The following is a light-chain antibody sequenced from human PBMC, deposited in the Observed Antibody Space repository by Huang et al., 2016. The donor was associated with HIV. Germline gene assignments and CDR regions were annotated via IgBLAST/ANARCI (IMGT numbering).Light chain of an antibody. V-gene: IGKV1-39*01. CDR2: GTS. CDR1: QSISSY. CDR3: RQTYRTPRT. J-gene: IGKJ1*01. Sequence: DIQMTQSPFSLSAFVGERVTITCRASQSISSYLNWYQQKPGKAPTLLIYGTSILQSGVPSRFSGTGSGTDFTLTISSLQPEDFASYYCRQTYRTPRTFGQGTKVEIK.